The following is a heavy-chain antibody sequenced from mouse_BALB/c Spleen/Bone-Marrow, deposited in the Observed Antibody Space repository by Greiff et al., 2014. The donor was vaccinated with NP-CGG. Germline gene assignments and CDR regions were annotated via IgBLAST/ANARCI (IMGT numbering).Heavy chain of an antibody. V-gene: IGHV1-7*01. D-gene: IGHD2-4*01. CDR1: GYTFTTYW. J-gene: IGHJ1*01. CDR3: ARGLRDWYFDV. CDR2: INPSTGNT. Sequence: VQLQQSGAELAKPGASVKVSCKASGYTFTTYWIHWVKQRPGQGLEWIGYINPSTGNTEYNQKFRDRATLTADKSSSTPYMQLSSLTSEGSAVYYCARGLRDWYFDVWGAGTTVTVSS.